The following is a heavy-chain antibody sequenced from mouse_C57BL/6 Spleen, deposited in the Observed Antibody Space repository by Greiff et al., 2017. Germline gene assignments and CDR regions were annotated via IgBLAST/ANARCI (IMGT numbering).Heavy chain of an antibody. CDR2: IDPSDSYT. J-gene: IGHJ4*01. Sequence: VQLQQPGAELVMPGASVKLSCKASGYTFTSYWMHWVKQRPGQGLEWIGEIDPSDSYTNYNQKFKGKSTLTVDKSSSTAYMQLSSLTSEDSAVYYWARRDPHYYAMDYWGQGTSVTVSS. CDR3: ARRDPHYYAMDY. D-gene: IGHD3-3*01. CDR1: GYTFTSYW. V-gene: IGHV1-69*01.